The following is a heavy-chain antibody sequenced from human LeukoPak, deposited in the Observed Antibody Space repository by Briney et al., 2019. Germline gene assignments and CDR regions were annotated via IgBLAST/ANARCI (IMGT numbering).Heavy chain of an antibody. J-gene: IGHJ3*02. CDR3: ARGAMVRGVPGLFDI. CDR1: GGSISSYY. D-gene: IGHD3-10*01. V-gene: IGHV4-59*12. Sequence: SETLSLTCTVSGGSISSYYWSWIRQPPGKGLEWIGYIYYSGSTNYNPSLKSRVTISVDTSKNQFSLKLSSVTAADTAVYYCARGAMVRGVPGLFDIWGQGTMVTVSS. CDR2: IYYSGST.